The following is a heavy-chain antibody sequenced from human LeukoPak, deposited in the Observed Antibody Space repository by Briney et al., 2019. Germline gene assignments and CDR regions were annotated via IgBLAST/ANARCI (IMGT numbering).Heavy chain of an antibody. J-gene: IGHJ2*01. CDR1: GGPISSYS. V-gene: IGHV4-59*01. Sequence: SETLSLTCSVSGGPISSYSWSWIRQSPGKGLEWIGYFFYSGGTDYNPSLKSRVTISLDTSKNQFSLKVNSMTAADTAVYFCVRLPGGRDWYFELWGRGTLVTVSS. CDR2: FFYSGGT. D-gene: IGHD3-10*01. CDR3: VRLPGGRDWYFEL.